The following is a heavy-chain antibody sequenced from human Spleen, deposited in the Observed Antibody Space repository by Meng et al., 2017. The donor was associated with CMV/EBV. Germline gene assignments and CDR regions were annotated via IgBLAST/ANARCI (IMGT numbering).Heavy chain of an antibody. CDR1: GWSFITCS. D-gene: IGHD3-22*01. J-gene: IGHJ5*01. Sequence: SGWSFITCSRHSVRQTPGKVLDWVAIISVDGSYTHYEDSVKGLFTISRDHSETTLYLQMSSLRPEDTAVYYCARGSTPYYYDLNLLDSWGQGTLVTVSS. V-gene: IGHV3-30*04. CDR2: ISVDGSYT. CDR3: ARGSTPYYYDLNLLDS.